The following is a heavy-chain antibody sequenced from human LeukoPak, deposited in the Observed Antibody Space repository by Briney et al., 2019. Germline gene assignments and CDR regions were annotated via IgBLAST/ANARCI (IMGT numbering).Heavy chain of an antibody. CDR2: ISGSGGST. CDR1: GFTFSSYW. D-gene: IGHD3-22*01. V-gene: IGHV3-23*01. J-gene: IGHJ4*02. Sequence: GGSLRLSCAASGFTFSSYWMSWVRQAPGKGLEWVSAISGSGGSTYYADSVKGRFTISRDNSKNTLYLQMNSLRAEDTAVYYCAKDYYDSSGYGPLNYWGQGTLVTVSS. CDR3: AKDYYDSSGYGPLNY.